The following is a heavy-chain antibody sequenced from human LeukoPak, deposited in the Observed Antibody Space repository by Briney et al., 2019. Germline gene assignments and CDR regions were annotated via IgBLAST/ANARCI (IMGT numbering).Heavy chain of an antibody. CDR1: GFTFSSYS. V-gene: IGHV3-21*01. J-gene: IGHJ4*02. Sequence: GGSLRLSCAASGFTFSSYSMNWVRQAPGKGLEWVSSISSSSSYIYYADPVKGRFTISRDNAKNSLYLQMNSLRAEDTAVYYCARGLDSSSFDYWGQGTLVTVSS. CDR3: ARGLDSSSFDY. D-gene: IGHD3-22*01. CDR2: ISSSSSYI.